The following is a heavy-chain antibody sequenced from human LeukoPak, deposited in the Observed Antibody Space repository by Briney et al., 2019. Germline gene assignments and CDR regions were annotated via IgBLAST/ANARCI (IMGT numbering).Heavy chain of an antibody. D-gene: IGHD5-18*01. CDR3: ARGTRYSYGYMDV. CDR2: INHSGST. J-gene: IGHJ6*03. Sequence: SETLSLTCAVYGGSFSGYYWSWIRQPPGKGLEWIGEINHSGSTNYNPSLKSRVTISVDRSKNQFSLKLSSVTAADTAVYYCARGTRYSYGYMDVWGQGTTVTVSS. CDR1: GGSFSGYY. V-gene: IGHV4-34*01.